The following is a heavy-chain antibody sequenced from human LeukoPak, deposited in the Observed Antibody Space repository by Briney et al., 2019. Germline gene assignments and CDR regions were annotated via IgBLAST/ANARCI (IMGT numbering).Heavy chain of an antibody. V-gene: IGHV3-23*01. CDR2: VYGSGTDT. CDR1: GFTFDSYD. CDR3: ARSGVWSGSWYYWHLES. J-gene: IGHJ2*01. Sequence: PGGSLRLSCAASGFTFDSYDMTWVRQAPGKGLEWVAAVYGSGTDTFYADSVKARFTVSRDNSKNTLYLQLSGLRTDDTAVYFCARSGVWSGSWYYWHLESWGRGTLVTVSS. D-gene: IGHD1-26*01.